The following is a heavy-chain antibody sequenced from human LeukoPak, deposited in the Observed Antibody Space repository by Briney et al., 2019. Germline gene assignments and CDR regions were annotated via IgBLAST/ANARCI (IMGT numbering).Heavy chain of an antibody. J-gene: IGHJ5*02. V-gene: IGHV4-59*01. D-gene: IGHD2-2*01. CDR1: GGSISRYY. CDR2: IYYSGST. Sequence: SETLSLTCTVSGGSISRYYWSWIRQPPGKGLEWIGYIYYSGSTNYNPSLKSRVTISVEASTNQFSLKLSSVTAADTAVYYCARDLGFCSSTSCYPWFDPWGQGTLVTVSS. CDR3: ARDLGFCSSTSCYPWFDP.